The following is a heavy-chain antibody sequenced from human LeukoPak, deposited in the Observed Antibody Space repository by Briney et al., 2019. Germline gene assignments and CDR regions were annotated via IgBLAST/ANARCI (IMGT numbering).Heavy chain of an antibody. Sequence: GGSLRLSCAASGFTVSSNYMSWVRQAPGKGLEWVSVIYSGGSTYYADSVKGRFTISRDNSKNTLYLQMNSLRAEGTAVYYCARWYSSGWYNYFDYWGQGTLVTVSS. D-gene: IGHD6-19*01. J-gene: IGHJ4*02. V-gene: IGHV3-53*01. CDR2: IYSGGST. CDR1: GFTVSSNY. CDR3: ARWYSSGWYNYFDY.